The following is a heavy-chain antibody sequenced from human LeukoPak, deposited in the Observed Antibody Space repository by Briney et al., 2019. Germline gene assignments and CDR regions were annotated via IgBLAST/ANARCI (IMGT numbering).Heavy chain of an antibody. CDR3: ASLYGSGTKDYMDV. CDR1: GGSIISYY. D-gene: IGHD3-10*01. J-gene: IGHJ6*03. Sequence: SETLSLTCTVSGGSIISYYWSWIRQPPGKGLEWIGYIYYSGSTNYNPSLKSRVTISVDTSKNQFSLKLSSVTAADTAVYYCASLYGSGTKDYMDVWGKGNTVTVSS. V-gene: IGHV4-59*08. CDR2: IYYSGST.